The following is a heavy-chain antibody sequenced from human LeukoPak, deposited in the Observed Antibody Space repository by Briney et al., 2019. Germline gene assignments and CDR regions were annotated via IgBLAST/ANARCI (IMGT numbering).Heavy chain of an antibody. CDR1: GFTFSSYW. J-gene: IGHJ4*02. V-gene: IGHV3-74*01. Sequence: TGGSLRLSCAASGFTFSSYWMHWVRQAPGKGLWWVSRINSDGSSTSYADSVKGRFTISRDNAKNTLYLQMNSLRAEDTAVYYCASSRGWLQPGYWGQGTLVTVSS. CDR3: ASSRGWLQPGY. CDR2: INSDGSST. D-gene: IGHD5-24*01.